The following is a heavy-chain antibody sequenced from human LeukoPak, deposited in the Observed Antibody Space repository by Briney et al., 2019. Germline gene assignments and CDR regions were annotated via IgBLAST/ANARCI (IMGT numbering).Heavy chain of an antibody. CDR1: GFTVSSNY. CDR3: ARTAPSVVTAIRAGDAFDI. V-gene: IGHV3-66*02. D-gene: IGHD2-21*02. J-gene: IGHJ3*02. CDR2: IYSGGST. Sequence: GGSLRLSCAASGFTVSSNYMSWVRQAPGKGLEWVSVIYSGGSTYYADSVKDRFTISRDNSKNTLYLQMNSLRAEDTAVYYCARTAPSVVTAIRAGDAFDIWGQGTMVTVSS.